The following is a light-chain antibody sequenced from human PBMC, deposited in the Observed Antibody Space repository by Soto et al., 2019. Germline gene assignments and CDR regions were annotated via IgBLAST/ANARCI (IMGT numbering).Light chain of an antibody. CDR3: MQALQTPIT. CDR2: LGS. Sequence: DIVMTQSPLSLPVTPGEPASISCRSSQSLLHSNGYSYLDWYLQKPGQSPQLLIYLGSNRASGVPDRFSGSGSGTDFTLKITRVEAEDVGVYYCMQALQTPITFGQGTRLEI. CDR1: QSLLHSNGYSY. V-gene: IGKV2-28*01. J-gene: IGKJ5*01.